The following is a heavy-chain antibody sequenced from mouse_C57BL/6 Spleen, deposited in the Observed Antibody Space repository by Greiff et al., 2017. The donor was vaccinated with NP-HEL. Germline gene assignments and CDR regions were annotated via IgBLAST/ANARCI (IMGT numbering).Heavy chain of an antibody. CDR1: GYTFTDYY. Sequence: EVQLQQSGPELVKPGASVKISCKASGYTFTDYYMNWVKQSHGKSLEWIGDINPNNGGTSYNQKFKGKATLTVDKSSSTAYMALRSLTSEDSAVYYCARGEPAMDYWGQGTSVTVSS. V-gene: IGHV1-26*01. J-gene: IGHJ4*01. CDR2: INPNNGGT. CDR3: ARGEPAMDY.